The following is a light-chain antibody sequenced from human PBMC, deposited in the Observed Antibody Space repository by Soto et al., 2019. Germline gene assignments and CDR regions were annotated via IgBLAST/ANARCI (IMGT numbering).Light chain of an antibody. CDR2: EVV. J-gene: IGLJ7*01. V-gene: IGLV2-8*01. Sequence: QSVLTQPPSASGSPGQSVTISCTGTKSDIGVYDFVSWYQHHPGKAPRLIIYEVVQRPSGVPDRFSGSKSGNTASLTVSGLQAADEADYYCTSYTSTPTLAVFGGGTQLTVL. CDR3: TSYTSTPTLAV. CDR1: KSDIGVYDF.